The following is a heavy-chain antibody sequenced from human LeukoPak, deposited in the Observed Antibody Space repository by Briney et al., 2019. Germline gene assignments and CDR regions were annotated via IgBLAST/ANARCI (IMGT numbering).Heavy chain of an antibody. CDR2: ITNIGST. J-gene: IGHJ5*02. V-gene: IGHV4-59*01. CDR3: ARVRGWLQQSNWFDP. D-gene: IGHD5-24*01. Sequence: SETLSLTCTVSGGSISSYYWSWIRQSPGKGLEWIGYITNIGSTDYNPSLKSRVTISGDTSRNQFSLKLSSVTAADTAVYYCARVRGWLQQSNWFDPWGQGTLVTVSS. CDR1: GGSISSYY.